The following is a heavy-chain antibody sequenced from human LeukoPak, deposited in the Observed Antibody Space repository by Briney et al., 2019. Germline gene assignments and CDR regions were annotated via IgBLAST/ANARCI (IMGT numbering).Heavy chain of an antibody. CDR3: ARDFGDIVVVPAAISFFDY. CDR2: ISYDGSNK. V-gene: IGHV3-30*01. J-gene: IGHJ4*02. D-gene: IGHD2-2*01. CDR1: GFTFSSYA. Sequence: QSGGSLRLSCAASGFTFSSYAMHWVRQAPGKGLEWVAVISYDGSNKYYADSVKGRFTISRDNSKNPLYLQMNSLRAEDTAVYYCARDFGDIVVVPAAISFFDYWGQGTLVTVSS.